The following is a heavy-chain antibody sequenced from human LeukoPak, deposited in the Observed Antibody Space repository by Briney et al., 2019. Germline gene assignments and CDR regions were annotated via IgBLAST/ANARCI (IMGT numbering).Heavy chain of an antibody. Sequence: SQTLSLTCAISGDSVSSNSAAWNWIRRSPSRGLEWLGRTYYRSKWYNDYAVSVKSRITINPDTSKNQFSLQLNSVTPEDTAVYYCAREVAVAQGCFDYWGQGTLVTVSS. CDR1: GDSVSSNSAA. V-gene: IGHV6-1*01. CDR3: AREVAVAQGCFDY. J-gene: IGHJ4*02. D-gene: IGHD6-19*01. CDR2: TYYRSKWYN.